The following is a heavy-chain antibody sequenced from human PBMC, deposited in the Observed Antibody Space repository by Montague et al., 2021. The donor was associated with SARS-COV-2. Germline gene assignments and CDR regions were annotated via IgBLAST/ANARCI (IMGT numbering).Heavy chain of an antibody. CDR2: INHSGGV. J-gene: IGHJ4*02. CDR1: RGSFSGYY. CDR3: ARGYCSSTTCYRSLHY. Sequence: SETLSLTCTVHRGSFSGYYWTWIRQPPGKGLEWIGDINHSGGVNYNPSLKSRVTISVDTSKNHFSLKLRSVTAADTAIYYCARGYCSSTTCYRSLHYWGQGTLVAVSS. D-gene: IGHD2-2*01. V-gene: IGHV4-34*01.